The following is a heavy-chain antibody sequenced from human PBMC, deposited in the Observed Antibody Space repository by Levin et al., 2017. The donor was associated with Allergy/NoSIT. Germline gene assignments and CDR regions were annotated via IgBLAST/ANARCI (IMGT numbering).Heavy chain of an antibody. J-gene: IGHJ4*02. CDR3: ATEDKIYGDGVDY. D-gene: IGHD4-17*01. CDR1: GFTFSSYG. Sequence: GGSLRLSCEASGFTFSSYGLPWVRRAPGRGLEWEAVISKDGNDKWYADSVKGRLTISRDNFKNTLFLQMNSLRAEATAMYYYATEDKIYGDGVDYWGQGSLLTLAS. V-gene: IGHV3-30*03. CDR2: ISKDGNDK.